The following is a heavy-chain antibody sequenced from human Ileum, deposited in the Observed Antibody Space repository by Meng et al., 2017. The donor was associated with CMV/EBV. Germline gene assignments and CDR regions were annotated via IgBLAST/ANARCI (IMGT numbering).Heavy chain of an antibody. CDR2: IYPSGHT. CDR1: GASINSGSDY. Sequence: CTLSGASINSGSDYWSWIRQTPGKGLEWIGYIYPSGHTKYNPSLKSRVTISIDRSKNQFSLTLSSVSAADTAVYSCARDAQGWFDPWGQGALVTVSS. V-gene: IGHV4-61*01. J-gene: IGHJ5*02. CDR3: ARDAQGWFDP.